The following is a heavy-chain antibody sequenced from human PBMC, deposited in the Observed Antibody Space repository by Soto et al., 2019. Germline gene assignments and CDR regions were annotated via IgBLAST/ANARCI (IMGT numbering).Heavy chain of an antibody. CDR1: GFTFSNHA. CDR3: AKSSFPIVAPDFDY. D-gene: IGHD5-12*01. V-gene: IGHV3-23*01. J-gene: IGHJ4*02. Sequence: GGSLRLSCVASGFTFSNHAMTWVRQAPGKGLEWVSAISDTGGNTYYADSVKGRFTISRDNSKNTLYLQMNSLRAEDTAVYYCAKSSFPIVAPDFDYWGQGTLVTVS. CDR2: ISDTGGNT.